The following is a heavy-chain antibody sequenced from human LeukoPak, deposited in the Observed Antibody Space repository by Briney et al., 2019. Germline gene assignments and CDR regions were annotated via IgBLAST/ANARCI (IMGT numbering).Heavy chain of an antibody. V-gene: IGHV4-4*02. CDR3: AREGGLSLYWFDP. J-gene: IGHJ5*02. D-gene: IGHD3-16*02. CDR1: GGSISSSNW. Sequence: PSGTLSLTCAVSGGSISSSNWWSWVRQPPGKGLEWIGEIYHSGSTYYNPSLKSRVTISVDTSKNQFSLRLSSVTAADTAVYYCAREGGLSLYWFDPWGQGTLVTVSS. CDR2: IYHSGST.